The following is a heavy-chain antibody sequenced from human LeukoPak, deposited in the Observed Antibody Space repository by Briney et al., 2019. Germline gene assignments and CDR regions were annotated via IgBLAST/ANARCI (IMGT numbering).Heavy chain of an antibody. V-gene: IGHV3-30-3*01. D-gene: IGHD3-22*01. CDR3: ARGQGYYDSSGPDAFDI. Sequence: GRTLRLSCAASGFTFSSYAMHWVRHAPAKGLESMAVISYDGSNKYYADSVKGRFTISRDNSKNTLYLQMNSLRAEDTAVYYCARGQGYYDSSGPDAFDIWGQGTMVTVSS. CDR1: GFTFSSYA. CDR2: ISYDGSNK. J-gene: IGHJ3*02.